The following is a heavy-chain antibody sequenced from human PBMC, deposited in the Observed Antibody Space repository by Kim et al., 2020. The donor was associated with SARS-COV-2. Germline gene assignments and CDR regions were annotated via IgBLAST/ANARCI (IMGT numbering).Heavy chain of an antibody. CDR1: GYTFTSYA. D-gene: IGHD6-13*01. Sequence: ASVKVSCKASGYTFTSYAMHWVRQAPGQRLEWMGWINAGNGNTKYSQKFQGRVTITRDTSASTAYMELSSLRSEDTAVYYCARVSRGGIAPEYFQHWGQGTLVTVSS. J-gene: IGHJ1*01. V-gene: IGHV1-3*01. CDR2: INAGNGNT. CDR3: ARVSRGGIAPEYFQH.